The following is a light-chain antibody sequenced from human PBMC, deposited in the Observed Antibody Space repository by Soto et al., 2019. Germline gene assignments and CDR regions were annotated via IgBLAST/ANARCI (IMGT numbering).Light chain of an antibody. J-gene: IGKJ1*01. CDR2: GAS. CDR3: QQYSRLWT. CDR1: QSVSSK. Sequence: IVLTQSPGTLSLSPGERAILSCRASQSVSSKLAWYQQKPGQAPRLLIYGASSRATGIPDRFSGSGSGTDFTLSISRLEPEDFAVYYCQQYSRLWTFGQGTKVDI. V-gene: IGKV3-20*01.